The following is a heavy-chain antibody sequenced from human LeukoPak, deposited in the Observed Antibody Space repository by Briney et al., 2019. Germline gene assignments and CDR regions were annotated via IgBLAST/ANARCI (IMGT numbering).Heavy chain of an antibody. V-gene: IGHV3-11*05. CDR3: ARAGSTSVEH. CDR2: ISSSSSYT. Sequence: GGSLRLSCAASGFTFSDYYMSWIRQAPGKGLEWVSYISSSSSYTIYADSVKGRFTISGDDAKNLLYLQMNSLRAEDTAVYYCARAGSTSVEHWGQGTLVTVSS. D-gene: IGHD2-2*01. CDR1: GFTFSDYY. J-gene: IGHJ5*02.